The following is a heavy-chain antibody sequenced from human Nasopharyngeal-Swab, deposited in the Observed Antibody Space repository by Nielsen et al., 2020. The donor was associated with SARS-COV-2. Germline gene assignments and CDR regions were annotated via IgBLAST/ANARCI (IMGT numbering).Heavy chain of an antibody. CDR3: ARGSLAATPRSSWYFDY. CDR1: GGSFTSYY. CDR2: INHSGST. J-gene: IGHJ4*02. Sequence: ETLSLTCVVYGGSFTSYYWGWIRQPPGKGLEWIAEINHSGSTHYNPSLKSRVTISLDTSKNQFSLKLSSVTAADMAVYYCARGSLAATPRSSWYFDYWGQGTLVTVSS. D-gene: IGHD6-13*01. V-gene: IGHV4-34*01.